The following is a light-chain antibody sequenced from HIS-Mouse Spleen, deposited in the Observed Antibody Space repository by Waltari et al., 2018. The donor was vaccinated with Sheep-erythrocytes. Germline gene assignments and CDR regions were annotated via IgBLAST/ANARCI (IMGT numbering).Light chain of an antibody. Sequence: QSALTQPPSASGSPGQSVTISCTGTSSDVGGYNYVSWYQQHPGKAPKLMISEVSKRPSGIPERFSGSNSGNTATLTISGTQAMDEADYYCQAWDSSTVVFGGGTKLTVL. J-gene: IGLJ2*01. CDR1: SSDVGGYNY. CDR2: EVS. V-gene: IGLV2-8*01. CDR3: QAWDSSTVV.